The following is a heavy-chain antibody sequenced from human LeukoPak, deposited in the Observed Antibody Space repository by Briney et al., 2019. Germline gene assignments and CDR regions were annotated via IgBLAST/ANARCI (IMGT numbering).Heavy chain of an antibody. CDR2: IYYSGST. J-gene: IGHJ2*01. V-gene: IGHV4-59*08. Sequence: SETLSLTCTVSGGSISSYYWSWIRQPPGKGLEWIGYIYYSGSTNYNPSLKSRVTISVDTSKNQFSLKLSSVTAADTAVYYCARQRRDSSGYYFLAWYFDLWGRGTLVTVS. D-gene: IGHD3-22*01. CDR1: GGSISSYY. CDR3: ARQRRDSSGYYFLAWYFDL.